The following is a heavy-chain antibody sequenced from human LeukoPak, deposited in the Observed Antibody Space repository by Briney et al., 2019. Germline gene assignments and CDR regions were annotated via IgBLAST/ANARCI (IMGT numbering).Heavy chain of an antibody. V-gene: IGHV4-59*01. Sequence: AETLSLTCTVSGCSISRYYWSRIRQPPGKGLDWIGYIYYSGSTNYNPSLKSGVTISVDTSKNQFSLKLSSVTAADTAVYYCARLSSSCYRSGFDYWGQGTLVTASS. D-gene: IGHD6-6*01. CDR2: IYYSGST. CDR1: GCSISRYY. CDR3: ARLSSSCYRSGFDY. J-gene: IGHJ4*02.